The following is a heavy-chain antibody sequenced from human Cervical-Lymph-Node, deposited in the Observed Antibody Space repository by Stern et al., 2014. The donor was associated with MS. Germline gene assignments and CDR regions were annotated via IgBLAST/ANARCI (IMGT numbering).Heavy chain of an antibody. CDR3: TRAVGGVGRE. Sequence: VQLVESGPEVKKPGASVMVSCKTSGYTFTNYYIHWVRQAPGQGLEWMGIINTNGRVKASAQKFKGRLTMTRDTSTTTVYMRLITLTAEDTAMYYCTRAVGGVGREWGQGTLVFVSS. CDR1: GYTFTNYY. CDR2: INTNGRVK. V-gene: IGHV1-46*01. D-gene: IGHD3-16*01. J-gene: IGHJ4*02.